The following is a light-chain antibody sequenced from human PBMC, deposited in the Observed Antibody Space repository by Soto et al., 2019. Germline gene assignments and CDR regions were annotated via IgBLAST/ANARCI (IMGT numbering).Light chain of an antibody. J-gene: IGLJ2*01. CDR3: SSYTSSNTVV. V-gene: IGLV2-14*01. Sequence: QSALTQPASVSGSPGQSITISCTGTSSDVGGYNYVSWYQQHPGKAPKLMIFEVTNRPSGLSNRFSGSKSGNTASLTISGLQPEDEADYYCSSYTSSNTVVFGGGTKLTVL. CDR1: SSDVGGYNY. CDR2: EVT.